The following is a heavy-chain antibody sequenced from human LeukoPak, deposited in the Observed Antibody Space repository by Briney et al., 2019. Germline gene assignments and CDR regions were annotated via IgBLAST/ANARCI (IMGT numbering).Heavy chain of an antibody. CDR1: GYTFTSYG. CDR3: ARALDFWAYFDY. D-gene: IGHD3-3*01. CDR2: ISAYNGNT. Sequence: GASVKVSCTASGYTFTSYGISWVRQAPGQGLEWMGWISAYNGNTNYAQKFQGRVTMTRDTSISTAYMELSRLTSDDTAVYYCARALDFWAYFDYWGQGTLVTVSS. V-gene: IGHV1-18*01. J-gene: IGHJ4*02.